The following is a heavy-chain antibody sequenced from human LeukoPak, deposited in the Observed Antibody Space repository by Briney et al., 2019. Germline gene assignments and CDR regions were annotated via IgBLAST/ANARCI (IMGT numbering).Heavy chain of an antibody. V-gene: IGHV1-3*01. CDR3: ARDPSVAGTDYFDY. D-gene: IGHD6-19*01. Sequence: ALVKVSCKASGYTFTSYDISWVRQATGQRLEWMGWINAGNGNTKYSQKFQGRVTITRDTSASTAYMELSSLRSEDTAVYYCARDPSVAGTDYFDYWGQGTLVTVSS. J-gene: IGHJ4*02. CDR2: INAGNGNT. CDR1: GYTFTSYD.